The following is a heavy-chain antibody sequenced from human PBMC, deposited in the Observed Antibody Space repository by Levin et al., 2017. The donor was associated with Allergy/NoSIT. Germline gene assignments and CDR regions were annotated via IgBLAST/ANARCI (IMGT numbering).Heavy chain of an antibody. Sequence: GGSLRLSCAASGFTFSSYAMHWVRQAPGKGLEWVAVISYDGSNKYYADSVKGRFTISRDNSKNTLYLQMNSLRAEDTAVYYCARTTVDRYAFDIWGQGTMVTVSS. CDR3: ARTTVDRYAFDI. J-gene: IGHJ3*02. CDR1: GFTFSSYA. V-gene: IGHV3-30*04. CDR2: ISYDGSNK. D-gene: IGHD4-23*01.